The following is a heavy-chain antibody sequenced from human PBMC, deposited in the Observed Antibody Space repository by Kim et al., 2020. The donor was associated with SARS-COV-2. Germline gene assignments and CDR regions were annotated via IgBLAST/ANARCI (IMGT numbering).Heavy chain of an antibody. CDR1: GFTFGDYA. CDR2: IRSKAYGGTT. CDR3: TRSADCSSTSCPIYYFDY. J-gene: IGHJ4*02. V-gene: IGHV3-49*03. D-gene: IGHD2-2*01. Sequence: GGSLRLSCTASGFTFGDYAMSWFRQAPGKGLEWVGFIRSKAYGGTTEYAASVKGRFTISRDDSKSIAYLQMNSLKTEDTAVYYCTRSADCSSTSCPIYYFDYWCQGTLVTVSS.